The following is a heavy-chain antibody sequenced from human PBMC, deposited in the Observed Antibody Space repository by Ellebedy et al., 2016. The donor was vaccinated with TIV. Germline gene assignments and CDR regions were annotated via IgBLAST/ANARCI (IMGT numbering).Heavy chain of an antibody. CDR2: INPSGGST. V-gene: IGHV1-46*02. CDR1: GGTFNSHV. Sequence: AASVKVSCKASGGTFNSHVVRWVRQAPGQGLEWMGIINPSGGSTSYAQKFQGRVTMTRDTSTSTVYMELSSLRSEDTAVYYCASPRTHGRGRVYYYGMDVWGQGTTVTVSS. CDR3: ASPRTHGRGRVYYYGMDV. D-gene: IGHD3-16*01. J-gene: IGHJ6*02.